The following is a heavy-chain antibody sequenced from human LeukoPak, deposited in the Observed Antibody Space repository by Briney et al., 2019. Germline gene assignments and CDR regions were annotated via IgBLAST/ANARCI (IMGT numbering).Heavy chain of an antibody. V-gene: IGHV4-59*12. CDR3: ATNALLVPSTFDS. D-gene: IGHD6-6*01. CDR1: GGSISDSY. CDR2: VYDSEGT. Sequence: SETLSLTCSVSGGSISDSYWSWIRQPPGKQIEWIGYVYDSEGTNYNPSLKSRVSISLDTSKNQFSLKMKSVTPADTAVYYCATNALLVPSTFDSWGRGTLVTVSS. J-gene: IGHJ4*02.